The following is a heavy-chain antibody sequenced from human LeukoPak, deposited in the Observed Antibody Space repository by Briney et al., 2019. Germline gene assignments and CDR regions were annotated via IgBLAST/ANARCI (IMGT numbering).Heavy chain of an antibody. CDR1: GGSISSGDYY. V-gene: IGHV4-30-4*01. CDR2: IYYSGST. J-gene: IGHJ4*02. CDR3: ARGLMVRGVIYYFDY. Sequence: TSQTLSLTCTVPGGSISSGDYYWSWIRQPPGKGLEWIGYIYYSGSTYYNPSLKSRVTISVDTSKNQFSLKLSSVTAADTAVYYCARGLMVRGVIYYFDYWGQGTLVTVSS. D-gene: IGHD3-10*01.